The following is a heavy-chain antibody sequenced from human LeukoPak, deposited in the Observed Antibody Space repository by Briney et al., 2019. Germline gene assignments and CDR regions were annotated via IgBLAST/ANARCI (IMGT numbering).Heavy chain of an antibody. D-gene: IGHD5-18*01. CDR3: AKKSFRSGYSYGTSFDY. CDR2: INWNGGST. V-gene: IGHV3-20*04. Sequence: PGGSLRLSCAASGFTFDDYGMSWVRQAPGKGLEWVSGINWNGGSTGYADSVKGRFTIPRDNAKNSLYLQMNSLRAEDTAVYYCAKKSFRSGYSYGTSFDYWGQGTLVTVSS. J-gene: IGHJ4*02. CDR1: GFTFDDYG.